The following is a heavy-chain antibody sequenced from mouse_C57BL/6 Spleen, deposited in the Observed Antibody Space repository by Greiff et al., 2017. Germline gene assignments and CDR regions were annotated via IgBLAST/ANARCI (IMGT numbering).Heavy chain of an antibody. Sequence: VQGVESGPELVKPGASVKISCKASGYAFSSSWMNWVKQRPGKGIEWIGRIYPGDGDTNYNGKFKGKATLTADKSSSTAYMQLSSLTSEDSAVYFCASRGNIRGYYAMDYWGQGTSVTVSS. D-gene: IGHD1-1*01. CDR2: IYPGDGDT. CDR3: ASRGNIRGYYAMDY. CDR1: GYAFSSSW. J-gene: IGHJ4*01. V-gene: IGHV1-82*01.